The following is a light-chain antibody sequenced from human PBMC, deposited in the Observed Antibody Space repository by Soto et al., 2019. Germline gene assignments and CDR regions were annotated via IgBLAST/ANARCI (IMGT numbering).Light chain of an antibody. CDR2: EDN. Sequence: NFMLTQPHSVSESPGKTVTISCTRSSGSIASNYVQRYQQRPGSAPTTVIYEDNHRPSGVPDRFSGSIDSSSNSASLTISGLKTEDEADYYCQSYDSSNHVVFGGGTKLTVL. J-gene: IGLJ2*01. V-gene: IGLV6-57*03. CDR1: SGSIASNY. CDR3: QSYDSSNHVV.